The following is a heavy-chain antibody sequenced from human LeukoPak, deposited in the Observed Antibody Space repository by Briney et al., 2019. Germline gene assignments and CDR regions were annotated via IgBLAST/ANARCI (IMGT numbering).Heavy chain of an antibody. CDR1: GFTFSTYG. J-gene: IGHJ4*02. CDR3: ASRQWLGHFDY. Sequence: VMAGGSLRLSCAASGFTFSTYGMHWVRQDPGKGLEWVAFVRYDGSKKYYTNSVKGRFTISRDNSKNTLYLQMNSLRAEDTAVYYCASRQWLGHFDYWGQGTLVTVSS. CDR2: VRYDGSKK. V-gene: IGHV3-30*02. D-gene: IGHD6-19*01.